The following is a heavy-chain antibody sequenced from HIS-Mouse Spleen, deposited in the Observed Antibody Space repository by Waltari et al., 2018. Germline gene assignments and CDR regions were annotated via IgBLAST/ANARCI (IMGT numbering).Heavy chain of an antibody. CDR3: AREIPYSSSWYDWYFDL. CDR2: IYYSGST. J-gene: IGHJ2*01. Sequence: QLQLQESGPGLVKPSEPLSLTCTVPGGSIRSSSYHWGWIRQPTGKGLEWIGSIYYSGSTYYNPSLKSRVTISVDTSKNQFSLKLSSVTAADTAVYYCAREIPYSSSWYDWYFDLWGRGTLVTVSS. D-gene: IGHD6-13*01. V-gene: IGHV4-39*07. CDR1: GGSIRSSSYH.